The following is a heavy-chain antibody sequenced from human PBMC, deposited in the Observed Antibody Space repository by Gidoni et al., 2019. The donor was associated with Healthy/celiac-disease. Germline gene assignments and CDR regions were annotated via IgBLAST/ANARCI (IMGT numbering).Heavy chain of an antibody. CDR2: INAGNGNP. J-gene: IGHJ5*02. CDR1: GYTFNSYA. Sequence: QVQLVQSGAEVKKPGASVKVSCKASGYTFNSYAMHWVRQAPGQRLEWMGWINAGNGNPNYSQTFQGRVTITRDTSARTAYMELSSLRSEDTAVYYCARARPRGYDFWSGYYIWFDPWGQGTLVTVSS. CDR3: ARARPRGYDFWSGYYIWFDP. D-gene: IGHD3-3*01. V-gene: IGHV1-3*01.